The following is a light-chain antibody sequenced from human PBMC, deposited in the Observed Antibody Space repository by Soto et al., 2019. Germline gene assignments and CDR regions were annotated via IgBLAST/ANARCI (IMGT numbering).Light chain of an antibody. V-gene: IGKV3-20*01. J-gene: IGKJ4*01. CDR3: QQYGSLVPGLT. CDR1: QSVSSSY. CDR2: AAS. Sequence: IVLTQSPGTLSLSPGERATLSCMASQSVSSSYLVWHQQKPGQAPRLLIYAASRRATGIPDRFSGSGSGTDFTLTISGLQSEDFAVYYCQQYGSLVPGLTFGGGTKVDI.